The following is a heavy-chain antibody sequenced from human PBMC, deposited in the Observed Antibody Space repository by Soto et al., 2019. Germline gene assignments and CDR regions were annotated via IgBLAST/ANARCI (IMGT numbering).Heavy chain of an antibody. V-gene: IGHV1-69*06. Sequence: QVQLVQSGAEVKKPGSSVKVSCKASGGTFSSYAISWVRQAPGQGLEWMGGIIPIFGTANYAQKFQGRVTLTADKSTSTAYMELSSLRSEDTAVYYCARDTHNGSGGRYWFDPWGQGTLVTVSS. CDR1: GGTFSSYA. D-gene: IGHD2-15*01. CDR3: ARDTHNGSGGRYWFDP. J-gene: IGHJ5*02. CDR2: IIPIFGTA.